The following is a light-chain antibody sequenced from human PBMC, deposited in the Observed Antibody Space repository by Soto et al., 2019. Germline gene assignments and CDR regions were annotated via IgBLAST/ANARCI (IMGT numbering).Light chain of an antibody. V-gene: IGLV2-14*01. Sequence: QSALTQPASVSGSPGQSITISCTGTGSDVGGFNYVSWYQHHPGKAPKLIIFEVSNRPSGVSSRFSGSKSGNSASLTISGLQAEDEADYFCSSYTTSSAHYVFGTVTKLTVL. CDR2: EVS. J-gene: IGLJ1*01. CDR3: SSYTTSSAHYV. CDR1: GSDVGGFNY.